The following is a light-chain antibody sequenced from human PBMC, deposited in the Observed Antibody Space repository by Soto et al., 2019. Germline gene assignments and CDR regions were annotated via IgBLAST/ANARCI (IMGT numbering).Light chain of an antibody. CDR1: NSGIGSYNY. J-gene: IGLJ2*01. V-gene: IGLV2-14*01. CDR2: DVT. Sequence: QSALTQPASVSGSPGQSITISCTGANSGIGSYNYVSWYQQHPGKAPKLLIYDVTKWPSGVSNRFSGSKSGNTASLTISGLQAEDEAEYYCSSYTSASTLVFGGGTKVTVL. CDR3: SSYTSASTLV.